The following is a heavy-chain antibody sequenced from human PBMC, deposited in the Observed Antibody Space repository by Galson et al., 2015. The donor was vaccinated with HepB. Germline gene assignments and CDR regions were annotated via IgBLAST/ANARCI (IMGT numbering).Heavy chain of an antibody. J-gene: IGHJ6*02. CDR1: GYTFASYP. Sequence: SVKVSCKASGYTFASYPITWVRQAPGQGLEWMGWISAYNGNTNYAQKLQGRVTMTTDTSSSTAYMELRSLRSDDTAVFYCARDGYCSSTSCQYYYGMDVWGQGTTVTVSS. V-gene: IGHV1-18*04. CDR2: ISAYNGNT. CDR3: ARDGYCSSTSCQYYYGMDV. D-gene: IGHD2-2*03.